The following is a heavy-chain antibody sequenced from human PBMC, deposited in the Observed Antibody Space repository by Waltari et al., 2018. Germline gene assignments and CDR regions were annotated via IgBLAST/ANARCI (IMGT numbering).Heavy chain of an antibody. Sequence: EVQLVQSGAEVKKPGESLKISCKGSGYSFTSYWIGWVRQMPGKCLEWMGIMYPGYSETIEGPAFQGQGTMSADKSISTAYLQWSRLKASDTARYYWAGPPPRYCSSTSCYTDYWGQGTLVTVSS. CDR1: GYSFTSYW. CDR2: MYPGYSET. D-gene: IGHD2-2*02. CDR3: AGPPPRYCSSTSCYTDY. V-gene: IGHV5-51*01. J-gene: IGHJ4*02.